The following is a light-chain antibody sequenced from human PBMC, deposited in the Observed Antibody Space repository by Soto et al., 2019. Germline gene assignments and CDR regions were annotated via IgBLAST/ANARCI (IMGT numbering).Light chain of an antibody. Sequence: EIVLTQSPGTLSLSPGERATLSCRASQSVSSSLAWYQQKPGQAPRLLIYGASSRATGIPDRFSGSGSGTDFTLTISRLEPEDSAVYYCQQVNNWPLTFGQGTRLEI. CDR2: GAS. J-gene: IGKJ5*01. V-gene: IGKV3-20*01. CDR1: QSVSSS. CDR3: QQVNNWPLT.